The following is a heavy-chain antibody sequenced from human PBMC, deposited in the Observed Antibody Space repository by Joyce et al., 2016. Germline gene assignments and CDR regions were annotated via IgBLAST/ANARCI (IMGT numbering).Heavy chain of an antibody. J-gene: IGHJ4*02. D-gene: IGHD6-6*01. CDR3: VKDLLYRGSSWGGLDY. V-gene: IGHV3-64D*06. Sequence: EVQLVESGGGLVQPGGSLRLSCSASGFTFSNYAMHWVRQAPGKGMEYVSASSTNGGSTYYADSVKGRFTISRDNSKNTLYLQMSSLRAEDTAVYYCVKDLLYRGSSWGGLDYWGQGTLVTVSS. CDR1: GFTFSNYA. CDR2: SSTNGGST.